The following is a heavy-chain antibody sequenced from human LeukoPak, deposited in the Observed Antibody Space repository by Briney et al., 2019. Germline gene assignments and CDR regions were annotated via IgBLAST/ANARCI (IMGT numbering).Heavy chain of an antibody. CDR2: ISSSGRTI. V-gene: IGHV3-11*01. CDR3: ARDPLQLWSLDY. Sequence: GESLRLSCAASGFTFSDYYMSWIRQAPGKGLEWVSYISSSGRTIYSADSVKGRFTISRDNAKNSLFLQMNSLRAEDTAVYFCARDPLQLWSLDYWGQGTLVTVSS. D-gene: IGHD5-18*01. J-gene: IGHJ4*02. CDR1: GFTFSDYY.